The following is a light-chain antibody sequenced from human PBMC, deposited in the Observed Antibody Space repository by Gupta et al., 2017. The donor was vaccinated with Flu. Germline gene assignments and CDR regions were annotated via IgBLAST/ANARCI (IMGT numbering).Light chain of an antibody. J-gene: IGKJ5*01. CDR2: GAS. Sequence: DIVMTQSPATLSVSPGERVTLSCRASQSVSSDLAWYHQKPGQAPRLLIYGASTRATGIPARFSGSGSGTEFTLTISSRQSEDFAVYYCQQYNNWPPITFGQGTRLEIK. CDR1: QSVSSD. V-gene: IGKV3-15*01. CDR3: QQYNNWPPIT.